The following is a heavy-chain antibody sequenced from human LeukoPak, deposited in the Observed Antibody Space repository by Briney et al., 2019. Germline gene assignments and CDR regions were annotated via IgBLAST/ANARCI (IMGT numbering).Heavy chain of an antibody. Sequence: PGGSLRLSCAASGFTFSSYAMSWVRQAPGKGLEWVSAISGSGGSTYYADSVKGRFTISRDNSKNTLYLQMSSLRADDTAVYVCAKDLSYNYNYFDDWGQGTLVTVSS. CDR2: ISGSGGST. V-gene: IGHV3-23*01. D-gene: IGHD1-20*01. J-gene: IGHJ4*02. CDR3: AKDLSYNYNYFDD. CDR1: GFTFSSYA.